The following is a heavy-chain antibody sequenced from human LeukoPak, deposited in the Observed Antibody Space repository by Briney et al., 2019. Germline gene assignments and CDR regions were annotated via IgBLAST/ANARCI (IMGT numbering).Heavy chain of an antibody. Sequence: PSETLSLSCTVSGGSLSSYYWSWVRQPPGNGLEWMGYIFYSGSTIYNHSLKGRSTISIDTAKTQFSLKLSSVTAADTAVYYCARAKHSRSSGNWFDPWGQGTLVTVSS. D-gene: IGHD6-6*01. J-gene: IGHJ5*02. CDR1: GGSLSSYY. CDR3: ARAKHSRSSGNWFDP. CDR2: IFYSGST. V-gene: IGHV4-59*01.